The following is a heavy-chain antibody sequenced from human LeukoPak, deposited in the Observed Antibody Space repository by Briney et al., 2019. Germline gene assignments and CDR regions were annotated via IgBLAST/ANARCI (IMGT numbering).Heavy chain of an antibody. J-gene: IGHJ4*02. D-gene: IGHD6-13*01. V-gene: IGHV4-34*01. CDR2: INHSGST. CDR3: ATRYVIAAAGTSED. CDR1: GGSFSGYY. Sequence: PSETLSLTCAVYGGSFSGYYWSWIRQPPGKGLEWIGEINHSGSTNYNPSLKSRVTISVDTPKNQFSLKLSSVTAADTAVYYCATRYVIAAAGTSEDWGQGTLVTVSS.